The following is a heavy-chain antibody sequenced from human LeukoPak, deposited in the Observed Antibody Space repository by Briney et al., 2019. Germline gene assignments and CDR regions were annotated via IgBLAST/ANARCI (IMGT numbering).Heavy chain of an antibody. CDR2: ISGSGGST. CDR3: AKGSRYCSSTSCWEPFDP. Sequence: PGGSLRLSCAASGFTFSSYAMSWVRQAPGKGLEWVPAISGSGGSTYYADSVKGRFTISRDNSKNTLYLQMNSLRAEDTAVYYCAKGSRYCSSTSCWEPFDPWGQGTLVTVSS. V-gene: IGHV3-23*01. J-gene: IGHJ5*02. CDR1: GFTFSSYA. D-gene: IGHD2-2*01.